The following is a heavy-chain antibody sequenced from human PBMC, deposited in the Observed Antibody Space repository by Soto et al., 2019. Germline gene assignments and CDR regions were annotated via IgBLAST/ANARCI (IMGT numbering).Heavy chain of an antibody. CDR1: RFSFSSFA. J-gene: IGHJ6*04. Sequence: EVLLLESGGGLVQPGGSLRLSCEASRFSFSSFAMNWVRQAPGKGLEWVSAIGDSGASTYYADSVKGRFTISRDNSRNTLYLQLNSLRAEDTAVYYCAKGVELDVWGNGTTVTVSS. D-gene: IGHD1-26*01. V-gene: IGHV3-23*01. CDR2: IGDSGAST. CDR3: AKGVELDV.